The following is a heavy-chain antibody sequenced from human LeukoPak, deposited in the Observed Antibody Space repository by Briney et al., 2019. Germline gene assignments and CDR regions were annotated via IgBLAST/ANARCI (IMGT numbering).Heavy chain of an antibody. CDR2: IRSKANSYAT. Sequence: TGGSLRLSCAASGFTFSGSAMHWVRQASGKGLEWVGRIRSKANSYATAYAASVKGRFTISRDDSKNTAYLQMNSLKTEDTAVYYCTSQSIAAAGFFDYWGQGTLVTVSS. CDR3: TSQSIAAAGFFDY. V-gene: IGHV3-73*01. J-gene: IGHJ4*02. D-gene: IGHD6-13*01. CDR1: GFTFSGSA.